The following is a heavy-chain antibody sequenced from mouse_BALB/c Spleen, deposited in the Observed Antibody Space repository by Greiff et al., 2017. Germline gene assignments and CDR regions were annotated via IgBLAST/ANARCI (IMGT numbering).Heavy chain of an antibody. CDR2: INPDSSTI. D-gene: IGHD2-12*01. CDR1: GFAFSRYW. Sequence: EVKLLESGGGLVQPGGSLKLSCAASGFAFSRYWMSWVRQAPGKGLEWIGEINPDSSTINYTPSLKDKFIISRDNAKNTLYLQMSKVRSEDTALYYCARDDYKGFAYWGQGTLVTVSA. V-gene: IGHV4-1*02. J-gene: IGHJ3*01. CDR3: ARDDYKGFAY.